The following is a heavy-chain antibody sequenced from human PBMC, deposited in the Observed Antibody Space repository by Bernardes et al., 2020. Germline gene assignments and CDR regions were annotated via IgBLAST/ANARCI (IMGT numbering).Heavy chain of an antibody. D-gene: IGHD4-17*01. CDR1: GGSISSSNYY. V-gene: IGHV4-39*01. CDR3: ARHRTVTTDWFDP. Sequence: SEPLSLTCTVSGGSISSSNYYWGWLRQPPGKGLEWIGSIFYSGSTNYNPSLKSRVTMSVDTSKNQFSLKLSSVTAADTAVYYCARHRTVTTDWFDPWGQGTLVTVSS. J-gene: IGHJ5*02. CDR2: IFYSGST.